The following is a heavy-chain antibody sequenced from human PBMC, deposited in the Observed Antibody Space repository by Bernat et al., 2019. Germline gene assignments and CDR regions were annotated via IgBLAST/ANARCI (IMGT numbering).Heavy chain of an antibody. CDR2: ISSSSSTI. CDR3: ARDRSYTMDV. D-gene: IGHD4-11*01. Sequence: EVQLVESGGGLVKPGGSLRLSCAASRFTFSNYSMNWVRQAPGKGLEWVSYISSSSSTIYYADSVKGRFTISRDNAKNTLYLQMNNLRAEDTAVYYCARDRSYTMDVWGQGTTVTVSS. J-gene: IGHJ6*02. CDR1: RFTFSNYS. V-gene: IGHV3-48*04.